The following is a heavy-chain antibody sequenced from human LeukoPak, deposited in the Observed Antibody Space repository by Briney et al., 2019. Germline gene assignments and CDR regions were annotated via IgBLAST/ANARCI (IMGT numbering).Heavy chain of an antibody. V-gene: IGHV3-30-3*01. Sequence: GSLRLSCAASGFTFSSYAMHWVRQAPGKGLEWVAVISYDGSNKYYADSVKGRFTISRDNSKNTLYLQMNSLRAEDTAVYYCARGGSYYRVEAFDIWGQGTMVTVSS. CDR2: ISYDGSNK. CDR1: GFTFSSYA. J-gene: IGHJ3*02. D-gene: IGHD1-26*01. CDR3: ARGGSYYRVEAFDI.